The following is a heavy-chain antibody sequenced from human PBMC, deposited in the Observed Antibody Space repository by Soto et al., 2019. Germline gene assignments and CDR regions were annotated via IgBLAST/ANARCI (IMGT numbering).Heavy chain of an antibody. D-gene: IGHD3-9*01. CDR2: ISVTGGT. V-gene: IGHV4-4*07. Sequence: QVQLQESGPGLVKPSETLSLMCTVSGDSINSYYWSWVRQSAGKGLEWIGRISVTGGTYYNPSLESRVTMSQDTSKNQFSLQLHSVTAADTAVYFCARSYGDRLVFANWGQGILVTVSS. CDR3: ARSYGDRLVFAN. J-gene: IGHJ4*02. CDR1: GDSINSYY.